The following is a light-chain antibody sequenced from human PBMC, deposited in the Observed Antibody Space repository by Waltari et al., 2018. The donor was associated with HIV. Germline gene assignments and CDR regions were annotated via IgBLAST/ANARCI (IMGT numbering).Light chain of an antibody. Sequence: QAVVTQEPSLTVSPGGTVTLTCGSSTGAVTSGHYPYWFQQKPGQAPTTLIFDTNNKHSWTPARFSGSRLGGKAALTLSGAQPEDEAEYYCLLSYSGASWVFGGGTKVTVL. CDR1: TGAVTSGHY. V-gene: IGLV7-46*01. J-gene: IGLJ3*02. CDR2: DTN. CDR3: LLSYSGASWV.